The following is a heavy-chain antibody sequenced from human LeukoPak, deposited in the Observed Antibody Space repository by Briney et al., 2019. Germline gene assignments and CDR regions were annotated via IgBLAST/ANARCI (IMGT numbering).Heavy chain of an antibody. J-gene: IGHJ3*02. CDR1: GFTFSSYA. CDR3: ANCSSSSFDAFDI. Sequence: GSLRLSCAASGFTFSSYAMSWVRQAPGKGLEWVSGITGSGGSTHYADSVKGRFTISRDNSKNTLYLQMNSLRAEDTAVYYCANCSSSSFDAFDIWGQGTMVTVSS. V-gene: IGHV3-23*01. D-gene: IGHD2-2*01. CDR2: ITGSGGST.